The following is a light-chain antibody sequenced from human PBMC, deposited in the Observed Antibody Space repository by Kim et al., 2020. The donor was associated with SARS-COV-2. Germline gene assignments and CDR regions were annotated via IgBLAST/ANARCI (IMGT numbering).Light chain of an antibody. Sequence: ERATTSVKSSQSHYKSNNQTSRVGEQQNPAQPPKLLIYWASVREWRAPDRFSGSGSGTDFTLTITSLQAEDVAIYYCQQYYSPPRTFGPGTKLEI. CDR3: QQYYSPPRT. J-gene: IGKJ1*01. CDR1: QSHYKSNNQTS. CDR2: WAS. V-gene: IGKV4-1*01.